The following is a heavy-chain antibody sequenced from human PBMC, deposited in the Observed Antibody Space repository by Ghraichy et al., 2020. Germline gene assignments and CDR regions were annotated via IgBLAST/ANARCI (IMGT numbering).Heavy chain of an antibody. CDR2: IRSKAYGGTT. CDR1: GFTFGDYA. V-gene: IGHV3-49*03. CDR3: TRGGTPYYYYGMDV. J-gene: IGHJ6*02. Sequence: GESLNISCTASGFTFGDYAMSWFRQAPGKGLEWVGFIRSKAYGGTTEYAASVKGRFTISRDDSKSIAYLQMNSLKTEDTAVYYCTRGGTPYYYYGMDVWGQGTTVTVSS.